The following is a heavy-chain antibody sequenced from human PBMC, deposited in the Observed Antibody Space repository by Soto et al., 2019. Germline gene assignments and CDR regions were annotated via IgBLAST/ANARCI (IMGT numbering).Heavy chain of an antibody. Sequence: QVQLVESGGGVVQPGRSLRLSCAASGFTFSSYGMHWVRQAPGKGLEWVAVISYEGSNKYYADSVKGRFTISRDNSKNTLYLQMNSLRAEDTAVYYCPKGSTLYWYFDLWGRGTLVTVSS. V-gene: IGHV3-30*18. CDR3: PKGSTLYWYFDL. D-gene: IGHD3-10*01. CDR1: GFTFSSYG. CDR2: ISYEGSNK. J-gene: IGHJ2*01.